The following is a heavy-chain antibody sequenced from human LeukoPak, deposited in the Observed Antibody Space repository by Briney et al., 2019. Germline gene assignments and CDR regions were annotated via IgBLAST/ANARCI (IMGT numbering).Heavy chain of an antibody. CDR3: AMPPVVAATGY. Sequence: GGSLRLSCAASGFTFSSYAMHWVRQAPGKGLKWVAVISYDGSNKYYADSVKGRFTISRDNSKNTLYLQMNSLRAEDTAVYYCAMPPVVAATGYWGQGTLVTVSS. CDR2: ISYDGSNK. D-gene: IGHD2-15*01. CDR1: GFTFSSYA. J-gene: IGHJ4*02. V-gene: IGHV3-30-3*01.